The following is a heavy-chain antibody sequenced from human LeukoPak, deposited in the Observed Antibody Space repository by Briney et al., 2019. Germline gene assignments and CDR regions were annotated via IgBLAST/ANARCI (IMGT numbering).Heavy chain of an antibody. Sequence: QSGGSLRLSCAASGSTFSSHTMNWVRQAPGKGLEWIPYISNTGSVIYYADSVKGRFTISRDNAKNSLYLQMNSLRAEDTAVYYCARNLPAADYWGQGTLVTVSS. CDR2: ISNTGSVI. CDR1: GSTFSSHT. J-gene: IGHJ4*02. D-gene: IGHD2-2*01. V-gene: IGHV3-48*04. CDR3: ARNLPAADY.